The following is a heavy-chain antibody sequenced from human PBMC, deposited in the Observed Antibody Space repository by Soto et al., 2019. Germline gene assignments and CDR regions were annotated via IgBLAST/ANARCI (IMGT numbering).Heavy chain of an antibody. CDR1: GGSISSYY. J-gene: IGHJ6*02. CDR3: ARAGAVSGSPLYFYYRMDV. V-gene: IGHV4-59*01. Sequence: SETLSLTCTVSGGSISSYYWSWIRQPPGKGLEWIGYIYYSGSTNYNPSLKSRVTISVDTSKNQFSLKLSSVTAADTAVYYCARAGAVSGSPLYFYYRMDVWGQGTTVIVSS. CDR2: IYYSGST. D-gene: IGHD2-8*01.